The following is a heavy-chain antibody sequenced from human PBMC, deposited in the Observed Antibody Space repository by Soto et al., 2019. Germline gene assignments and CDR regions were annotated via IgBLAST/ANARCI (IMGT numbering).Heavy chain of an antibody. CDR1: GGSISSGGYY. Sequence: TLSLTCTVSGGSISSGGYYWSWIRQHPGKGLEWIGYIYYSGSTYYNPSLKSRVTISVDTSKNQFSLKLSSVTAADTAVYYCSRHSYDSSGYYLLPPDYWGQGTLVTVSS. V-gene: IGHV4-31*03. CDR2: IYYSGST. D-gene: IGHD3-22*01. J-gene: IGHJ4*02. CDR3: SRHSYDSSGYYLLPPDY.